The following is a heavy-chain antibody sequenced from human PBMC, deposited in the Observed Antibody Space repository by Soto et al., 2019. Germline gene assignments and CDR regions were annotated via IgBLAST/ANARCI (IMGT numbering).Heavy chain of an antibody. CDR3: AKDAKILDWLPTSYYFDF. Sequence: EVQVLESGGGLAQPGRSLRLSCAVSGLSFSSYAMTWVRQSPGKGLEWVSSISRSGSSTYSADSVRGRFTISRDNSKSTLYLQMNSLRAEDTAVYYCAKDAKILDWLPTSYYFDFWGQGTLVTVSS. J-gene: IGHJ4*02. CDR1: GLSFSSYA. CDR2: ISRSGSST. D-gene: IGHD3-9*01. V-gene: IGHV3-23*01.